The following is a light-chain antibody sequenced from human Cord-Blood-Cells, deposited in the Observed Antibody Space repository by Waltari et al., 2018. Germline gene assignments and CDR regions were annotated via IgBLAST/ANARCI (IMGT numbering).Light chain of an antibody. CDR3: QQYGSSPLT. CDR1: QSLSGSN. V-gene: IGKV3-20*01. Sequence: ETVLTHSPRTLSLSPGARATISCRASQSLSGSNLAWYQQKPGQAPRLLSYGASSRATGIPDRFSGSGSGTDFTLTISILEPEDFAVYYCQQYGSSPLTFGGGTKVEIK. CDR2: GAS. J-gene: IGKJ4*01.